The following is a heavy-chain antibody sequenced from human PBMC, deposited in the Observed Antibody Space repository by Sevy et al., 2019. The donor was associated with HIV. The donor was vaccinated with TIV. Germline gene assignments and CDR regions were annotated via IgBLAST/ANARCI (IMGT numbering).Heavy chain of an antibody. J-gene: IGHJ4*02. Sequence: ASVKVSCKASGYTFTGYYMHWVRQAPGQGLEWMGWINPNSGGTNYAQTFQGRVTMTRDTSISTAYMELSRLRSDDTAVYYCASLRVVGYCSGGSCSGNDYWGQGTLVTVSS. CDR3: ASLRVVGYCSGGSCSGNDY. CDR1: GYTFTGYY. CDR2: INPNSGGT. V-gene: IGHV1-2*02. D-gene: IGHD2-15*01.